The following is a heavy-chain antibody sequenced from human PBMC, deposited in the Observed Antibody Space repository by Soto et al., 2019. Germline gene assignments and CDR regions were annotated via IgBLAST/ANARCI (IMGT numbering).Heavy chain of an antibody. D-gene: IGHD7-27*01. CDR3: ARKILGSTTRPNYWYFDL. J-gene: IGHJ2*01. Sequence: VQVLESGGGLVQPGGSLRLSCAGSGFTFINYATNWVRQAPGKGLEWVSSISGGGDAAFFPDSVRGRFTISRDNSKNTVTLQMNSLGVDDTAVYCCARKILGSTTRPNYWYFDLWGRGTLVTGSS. CDR1: GFTFINYA. CDR2: ISGGGDAA. V-gene: IGHV3-23*01.